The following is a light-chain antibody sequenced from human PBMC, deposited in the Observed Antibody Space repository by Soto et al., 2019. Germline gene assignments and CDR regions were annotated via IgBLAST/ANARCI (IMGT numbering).Light chain of an antibody. J-gene: IGKJ5*01. CDR1: ESISRH. Sequence: DIQMTQSPSSLSASVGDRVTITCRASESISRHLNWYQQKPGKAPNLLIYAASTLQNGVPSRFSGSGCGTEFTLPISSLQPEDFATFYCQQSYSTLSISFGQGTRLEIK. V-gene: IGKV1-39*01. CDR2: AAS. CDR3: QQSYSTLSIS.